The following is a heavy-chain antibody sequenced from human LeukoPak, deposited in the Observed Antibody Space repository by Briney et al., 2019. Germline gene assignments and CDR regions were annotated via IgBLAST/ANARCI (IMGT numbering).Heavy chain of an antibody. CDR3: ARYSSGSYSDYYYYMDV. J-gene: IGHJ6*03. Sequence: SETLSLTCTVSGGSISSSSYYWGWIRQPPGKGLEWIGSIYYSGSTYYNPSLKSRVTISVDTSKNQFSLKLSSVTAADTAVYYCARYSSGSYSDYYYYMDVWGKGTTVTVSS. D-gene: IGHD1-26*01. V-gene: IGHV4-39*07. CDR2: IYYSGST. CDR1: GGSISSSSYY.